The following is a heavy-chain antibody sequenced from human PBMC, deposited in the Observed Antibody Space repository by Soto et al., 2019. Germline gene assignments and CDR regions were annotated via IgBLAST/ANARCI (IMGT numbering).Heavy chain of an antibody. J-gene: IGHJ4*02. D-gene: IGHD3-10*01. CDR2: IYHSGST. CDR3: ARDLFLLGRVTSGSGSYYNYFDY. V-gene: IGHV4-38-2*02. CDR1: GGSFSGYY. Sequence: SETLSLTCAVYGGSFSGYYWGWIRQPPGKGLEWIGSIYHSGSTYYNPSLKSRVTISVDTPKNQFSLKLSSVTAADTAVYYCARDLFLLGRVTSGSGSYYNYFDYWGQGTLVTVSS.